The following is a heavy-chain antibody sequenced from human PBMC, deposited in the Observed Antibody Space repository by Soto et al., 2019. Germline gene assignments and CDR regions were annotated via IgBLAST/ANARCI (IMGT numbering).Heavy chain of an antibody. CDR2: TYYRSKWFN. CDR1: GDSVSTNSAT. Sequence: PSQTLSLTCAISGDSVSTNSATWDWIRQSPSRGLEWLGRTYYRSKWFNDYAVSVKGRISINPDTSNNQFSLQLNSVTPDDTAVYYCARLGRYYKSLDSWGPGTLVTVSS. CDR3: ARLGRYYKSLDS. V-gene: IGHV6-1*01. J-gene: IGHJ5*01. D-gene: IGHD3-10*01.